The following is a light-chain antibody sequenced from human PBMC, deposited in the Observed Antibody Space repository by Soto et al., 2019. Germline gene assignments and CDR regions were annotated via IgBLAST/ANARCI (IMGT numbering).Light chain of an antibody. Sequence: EIVLTQSPGTLSLSPGEGATLSCRASQSVRSNFLAWYQQKPGQAPRLLIYGASSRATGIPDRFSGSGSGTDFTLTISRLEPEDFAVYYCQHYGSAPSTFGQGTRLEIK. J-gene: IGKJ5*01. CDR3: QHYGSAPST. CDR1: QSVRSNF. CDR2: GAS. V-gene: IGKV3-20*01.